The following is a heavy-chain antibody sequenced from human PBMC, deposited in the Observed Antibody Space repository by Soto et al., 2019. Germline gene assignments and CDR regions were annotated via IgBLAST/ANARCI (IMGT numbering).Heavy chain of an antibody. CDR2: ISSSSTI. V-gene: IGHV3-48*01. J-gene: IGHJ5*02. Sequence: GGSLRLSCAASGFSVSSKDMSWVRQAPGKGLEWVSYISSSSTIYYADSVKGRFTISRDNAKNSLYLQMNSLRAEDTAVYYCARDSTIFGVVIKSHWFDPWGQGTLLTVSS. CDR1: GFSVSSKD. D-gene: IGHD3-3*01. CDR3: ARDSTIFGVVIKSHWFDP.